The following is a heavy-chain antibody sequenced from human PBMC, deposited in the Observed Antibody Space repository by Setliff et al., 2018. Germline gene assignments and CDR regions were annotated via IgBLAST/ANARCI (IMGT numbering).Heavy chain of an antibody. J-gene: IGHJ4*02. CDR3: ARLGPTYYNFWSGYYRY. V-gene: IGHV4-59*08. D-gene: IGHD3-3*01. CDR2: INYSGST. Sequence: SETLSLTCTVSGGSISSYYWSWIRQPPGKGLEWIGYINYSGSTNYNPSLKSRVTMSIDTSKNQFSLKLNSVTAADTAVYYCARLGPTYYNFWSGYYRYWGQGTLVTVSS. CDR1: GGSISSYY.